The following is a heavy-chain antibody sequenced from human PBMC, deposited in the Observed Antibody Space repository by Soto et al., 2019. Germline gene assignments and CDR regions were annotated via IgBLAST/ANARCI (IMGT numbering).Heavy chain of an antibody. J-gene: IGHJ4*02. D-gene: IGHD3-10*01. CDR2: IIASGGAT. V-gene: IGHV3-23*01. CDR1: GVTFNNHA. Sequence: PGGSLRLSCAASGVTFNNHAMSWVRQAPGKGLEWVSGIIASGGATFYADSVKGRFTIPRDNSKNTLHLQMNSLRAEDTAVYYCAKGQGWFGAFDYWGQGTLVTVSS. CDR3: AKGQGWFGAFDY.